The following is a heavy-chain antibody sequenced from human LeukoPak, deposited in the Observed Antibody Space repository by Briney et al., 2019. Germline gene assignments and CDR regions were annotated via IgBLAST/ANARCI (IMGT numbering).Heavy chain of an antibody. Sequence: PGGSLRLSCAASGFTFSTYAMSWVRQAPGKGLEWVSAISGSGGSAYYADSVKGRFTISRDNPKNKLYLQMNSLRAEGTAVYYCAKDRGTVTPYYGMDVWGQGTTVTVSS. CDR2: ISGSGGSA. CDR3: AKDRGTVTPYYGMDV. D-gene: IGHD4-17*01. V-gene: IGHV3-23*01. J-gene: IGHJ6*02. CDR1: GFTFSTYA.